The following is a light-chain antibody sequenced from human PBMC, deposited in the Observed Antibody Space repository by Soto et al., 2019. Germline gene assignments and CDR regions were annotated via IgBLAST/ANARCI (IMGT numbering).Light chain of an antibody. J-gene: IGLJ2*01. CDR1: SSDVGGYNY. V-gene: IGLV2-14*01. Sequence: QSVLTQPASVSGSPGQSITISCTGTSSDVGGYNYVTWYHHHPGQAPKVMIYEVSNRPSGVSNRFSGSKSGNTASLTISGLQAEDEADYYCSSYTSSTTLLFGGGTQLTVL. CDR3: SSYTSSTTLL. CDR2: EVS.